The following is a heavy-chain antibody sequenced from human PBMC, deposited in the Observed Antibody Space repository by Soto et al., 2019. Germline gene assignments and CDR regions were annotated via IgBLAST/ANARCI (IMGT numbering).Heavy chain of an antibody. J-gene: IGHJ3*02. CDR1: GGSISSSNW. Sequence: QVQLQESGPGLVKPSGTLSLTCAVSGGSISSSNWWSWVRQHPGKGLEWIGEIYHSGSTNYNPSLKSRVTISVDKSMTQFSLKLSPETAADTAVYYCARVSSITMIVVDHAFDIWGQGTMVTVSS. CDR3: ARVSSITMIVVDHAFDI. V-gene: IGHV4-4*02. D-gene: IGHD3-22*01. CDR2: IYHSGST.